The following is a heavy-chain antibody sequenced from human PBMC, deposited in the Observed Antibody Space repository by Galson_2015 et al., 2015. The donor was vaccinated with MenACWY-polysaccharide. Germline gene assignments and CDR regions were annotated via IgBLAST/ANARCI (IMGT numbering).Heavy chain of an antibody. Sequence: SLRLSCAASGFTFRSYWMHWVRRAPGKGLVWVSRISSDGSNTDYADSVKGRFTISRDNAKNTVYLQMNSLRADDTAVYYCARGYSYVYRIDYWGQGSLVTVSS. J-gene: IGHJ4*02. D-gene: IGHD5-18*01. CDR1: GFTFRSYW. V-gene: IGHV3-74*01. CDR3: ARGYSYVYRIDY. CDR2: ISSDGSNT.